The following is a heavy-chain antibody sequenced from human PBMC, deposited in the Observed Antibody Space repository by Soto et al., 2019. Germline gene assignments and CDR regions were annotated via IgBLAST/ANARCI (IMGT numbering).Heavy chain of an antibody. J-gene: IGHJ4*02. CDR1: GNSLTTIG. CDR3: ARLSLRWAVNTWDYPKNHLDY. CDR2: ISGANGTT. Sequence: QVHLLQSGPEVKEPGAQVKVSSKASGNSLTTIGVAWGRQAPGQGLEWRGWISGANGTTGYAQKFQGRLTLSTDTSTATAYMELRSLRSDDTAVYYCARLSLRWAVNTWDYPKNHLDYWGQGTLVTVSS. D-gene: IGHD1-7*01. V-gene: IGHV1-18*01.